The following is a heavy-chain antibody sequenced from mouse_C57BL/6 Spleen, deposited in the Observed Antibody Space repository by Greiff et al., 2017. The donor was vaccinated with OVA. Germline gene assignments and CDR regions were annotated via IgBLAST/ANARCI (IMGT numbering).Heavy chain of an antibody. CDR2: IDPSDSET. V-gene: IGHV1-52*01. Sequence: QVQLKQPGAELVRPGSSVKLSCKASGYTFTSYWMHWVKQRPIKGLEWIGNIDPSDSETHYNQKFKDKATLTVDKSSSTAYMQLSSLTSDYSAVDYGASADDGTLYYDYWGQGTTLTVSS. CDR3: ASADDGTLYYDY. CDR1: GYTFTSYW. J-gene: IGHJ2*01. D-gene: IGHD1-1*01.